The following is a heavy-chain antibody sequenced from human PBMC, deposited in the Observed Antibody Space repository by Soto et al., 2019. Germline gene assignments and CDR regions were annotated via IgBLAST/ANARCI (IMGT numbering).Heavy chain of an antibody. CDR3: ANFDGDDPSVYFDY. J-gene: IGHJ4*02. Sequence: QVQLVQSGGGVVQPGRSLRLSCAASGFTFSSYGMHWVRQASGKGLEWVGLTSYDGSHQNCADSVKGRFTISRDNSKNTLYLQMNSLRAEDTAVYYCANFDGDDPSVYFDYWGQGILVTVSS. CDR2: TSYDGSHQ. CDR1: GFTFSSYG. D-gene: IGHD4-17*01. V-gene: IGHV3-30*18.